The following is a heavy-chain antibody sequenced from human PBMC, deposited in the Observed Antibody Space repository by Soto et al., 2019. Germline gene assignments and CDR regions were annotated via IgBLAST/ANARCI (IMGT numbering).Heavy chain of an antibody. V-gene: IGHV3-23*01. CDR1: GFAFSNYA. CDR2: ISTSIDAT. J-gene: IGHJ4*02. Sequence: GGSLRLSCAASGFAFSNYAVHWVRQAPGKGLEWVSSISTSIDATYYADSVKGRFTISRDDSKNTLYLQMNSLRAEDSAVYYCAKDRTVAARHFDYWGQGTQVTVSS. D-gene: IGHD6-6*01. CDR3: AKDRTVAARHFDY.